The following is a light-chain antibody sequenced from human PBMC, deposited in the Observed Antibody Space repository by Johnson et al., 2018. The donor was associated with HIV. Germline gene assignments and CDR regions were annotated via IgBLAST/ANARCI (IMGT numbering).Light chain of an antibody. V-gene: IGLV1-51*02. CDR1: SSNIGTNY. J-gene: IGLJ1*01. CDR3: ETWDSSLSGYYV. CDR2: ENN. Sequence: QSVLTQPPSVSAAPGQKVTISCSGSSSNIGTNYVSWYQQLPGTAPKLLMFENNQRPSGIPDRFSGSKSGTSATLGITGLQTGYEADYYCETWDSSLSGYYVFGTGSKLTVL.